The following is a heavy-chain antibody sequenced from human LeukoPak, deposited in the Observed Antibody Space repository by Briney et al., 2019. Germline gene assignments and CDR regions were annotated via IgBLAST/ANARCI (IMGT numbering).Heavy chain of an antibody. CDR1: GFMFKNYS. CDR2: IGSSSLII. V-gene: IGHV3-48*02. CDR3: TKGYHSGSYYTTADH. J-gene: IGHJ4*02. D-gene: IGHD3-10*01. Sequence: PGGSLRLSCAASGFMFKNYSVNWVRQAPGKGPEWVSYIGSSSLIIYYADSVKGRFTISRDNARKSLYLQMNSLRDEDSALYYCTKGYHSGSYYTTADHWGQGSLVTVSS.